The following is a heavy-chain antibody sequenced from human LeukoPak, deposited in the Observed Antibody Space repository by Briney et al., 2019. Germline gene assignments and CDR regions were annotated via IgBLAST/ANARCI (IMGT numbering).Heavy chain of an antibody. Sequence: PGGSLRLSCAASGFTFSTYAMSWVRQAPGKGLEWVSGISGSGGSTYYADSVKGRFTISRDNSKNTLYLQMNSLRAEDTAVYYCAKSVGFGELLPFDYWGQGTLVTVSS. D-gene: IGHD3-10*01. V-gene: IGHV3-23*01. CDR1: GFTFSTYA. CDR2: ISGSGGST. CDR3: AKSVGFGELLPFDY. J-gene: IGHJ4*02.